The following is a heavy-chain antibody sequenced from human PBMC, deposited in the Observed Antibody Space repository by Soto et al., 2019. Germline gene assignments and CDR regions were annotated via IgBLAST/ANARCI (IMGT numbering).Heavy chain of an antibody. CDR2: IYYSGST. CDR3: ASPNPQRGSGFLFDY. Sequence: SETLSLTCTVSGDSISSYYWSWIRQPPGKGLEWIGYIYYSGSTNYNPSLKSRVTISVDTSKNQFSLKLSSVTAADTAVYYCASPNPQRGSGFLFDYWGQGTLVTVSS. J-gene: IGHJ4*02. D-gene: IGHD2-21*01. V-gene: IGHV4-59*01. CDR1: GDSISSYY.